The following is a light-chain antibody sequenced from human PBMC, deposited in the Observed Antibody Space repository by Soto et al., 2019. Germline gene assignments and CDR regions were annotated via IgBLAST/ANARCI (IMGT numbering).Light chain of an antibody. CDR2: GNS. J-gene: IGLJ2*01. V-gene: IGLV1-40*01. CDR1: SSNIGAGYD. Sequence: QSVLTQPPSVSGAPGQRVTISCTGSSSNIGAGYDVHWYQPLPGTAPKLLIYGNSNRPSGVPDRFSGSKSGTSASRAITGLQAEDEADYYCQSYDSSDVVFGGGTKLTVL. CDR3: QSYDSSDVV.